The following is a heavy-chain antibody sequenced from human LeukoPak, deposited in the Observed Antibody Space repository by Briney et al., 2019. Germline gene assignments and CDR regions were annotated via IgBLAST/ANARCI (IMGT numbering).Heavy chain of an antibody. CDR1: GYTFTSYD. CDR3: ARATGDRAVIVQNDAFDI. J-gene: IGHJ3*02. V-gene: IGHV1-2*02. CDR2: MNPNSGGT. Sequence: ASVKVSCKASGYTFTSYDINWVRQATGQGLEWMGWMNPNSGGTNYAQKFQGRVTMTRDTSTSTVHMELSSLRSDDTAVYYCARATGDRAVIVQNDAFDIWGQGTMVIVSS. D-gene: IGHD3-10*01.